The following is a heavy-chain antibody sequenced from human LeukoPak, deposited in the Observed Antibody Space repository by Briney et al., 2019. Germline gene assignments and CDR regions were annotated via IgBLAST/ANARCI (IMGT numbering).Heavy chain of an antibody. CDR2: ISGSGGST. J-gene: IGHJ4*02. CDR1: GFTFSSYA. D-gene: IGHD3-22*01. V-gene: IGHV3-23*01. CDR3: ASADWRARLVVIGPHY. Sequence: GGSLRLSCAASGFTFSSYAMSWVRQAPGKGLEWVSAISGSGGSTYYADSVKGRFTISRDNSKNTLYLQMNSLRAEGTAVYYCASADWRARLVVIGPHYWGQGTLVTVSS.